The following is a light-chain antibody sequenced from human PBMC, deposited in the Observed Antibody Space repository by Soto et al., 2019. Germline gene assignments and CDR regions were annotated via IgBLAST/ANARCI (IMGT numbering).Light chain of an antibody. J-gene: IGLJ2*01. Sequence: QYVLTQPPSAPGSPGQSVTISCTGTSSDVGGYNDVSWYQQHPGKAPKLLIYEVTKRPSGVPDRFSASNSGNTASLTVSGLQTGDEAYYYCSSYAGNTGGLFGGGTELTLL. CDR2: EVT. CDR1: SSDVGGYND. V-gene: IGLV2-8*01. CDR3: SSYAGNTGGL.